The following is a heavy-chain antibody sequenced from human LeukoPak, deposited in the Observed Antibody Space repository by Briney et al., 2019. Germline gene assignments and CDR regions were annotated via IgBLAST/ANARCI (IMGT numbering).Heavy chain of an antibody. Sequence: GGSLRLSCAASGFTFSSYSMNWVRQAPGKGLEWVSYISSSSSTIYYADSVKGRFTISRDNAKNSLYLQMNSLRAEDTAVYYCARDLIAAAGLCFDYWGQGTLVTVSS. J-gene: IGHJ4*02. D-gene: IGHD6-13*01. CDR1: GFTFSSYS. V-gene: IGHV3-48*04. CDR3: ARDLIAAAGLCFDY. CDR2: ISSSSSTI.